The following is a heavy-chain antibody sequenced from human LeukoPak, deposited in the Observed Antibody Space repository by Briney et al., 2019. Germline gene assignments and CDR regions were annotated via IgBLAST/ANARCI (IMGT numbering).Heavy chain of an antibody. V-gene: IGHV4-34*01. J-gene: IGHJ5*02. D-gene: IGHD5-18*01. Sequence: PSETLSLTCAVYRGSFSGYYWSWIRQPPGKGLEWIGEINHSGSTNYNPSLKSRVTISVDTSKNQFSLKLSSVTAADTAVYYCARGLRIQLWLQLGWFDPWGQGTLVTVSS. CDR3: ARGLRIQLWLQLGWFDP. CDR1: RGSFSGYY. CDR2: INHSGST.